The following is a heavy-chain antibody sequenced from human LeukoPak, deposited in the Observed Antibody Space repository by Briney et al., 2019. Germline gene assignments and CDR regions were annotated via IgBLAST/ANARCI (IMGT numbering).Heavy chain of an antibody. CDR2: TYYRSKWYN. D-gene: IGHD5-12*01. CDR1: GDSVSSNSAA. CDR3: ARVPEESGLPPHYYGMDV. J-gene: IGHJ6*02. V-gene: IGHV6-1*01. Sequence: SQTLSLTCAISGDSVSSNSAAWNWIRQSPSRGLEWLGRTYYRSKWYNDYAVSVKSRITINPDTSKNQFSPQLNSVTPEDTAVYYCARVPEESGLPPHYYGMDVWAKGPRSPPP.